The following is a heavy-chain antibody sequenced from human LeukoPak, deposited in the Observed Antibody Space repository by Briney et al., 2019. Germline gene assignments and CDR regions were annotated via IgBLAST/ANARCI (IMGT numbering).Heavy chain of an antibody. CDR2: IYYSGSP. CDR1: GGSISTSTYY. CDR3: ARKPIASSSWYYFDY. J-gene: IGHJ4*02. Sequence: SETLSLTCTVSGGSISTSTYYWGWIRQPPGKGLEWIGSIYYSGSPYYNPSLKSRVTISVDTSNNQFSLKLSSVTAADTAVYYCARKPIASSSWYYFDYWGQGTLVTVSS. V-gene: IGHV4-39*07. D-gene: IGHD6-13*01.